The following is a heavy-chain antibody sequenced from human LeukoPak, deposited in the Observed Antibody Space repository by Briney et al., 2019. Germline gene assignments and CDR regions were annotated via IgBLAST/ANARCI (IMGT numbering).Heavy chain of an antibody. J-gene: IGHJ5*02. CDR2: IYSGGST. Sequence: GGSLRLSCAASGFTVSTNYMSWVRQAPGKGLEWVSVIYSGGSTYYADSVKGRFTISRDNSKNTLYLQMNSLRAEDTAVYYCARDGEMGSINWFDPWGQGTLVTVSS. CDR3: ARDGEMGSINWFDP. D-gene: IGHD5-24*01. CDR1: GFTVSTNY. V-gene: IGHV3-53*01.